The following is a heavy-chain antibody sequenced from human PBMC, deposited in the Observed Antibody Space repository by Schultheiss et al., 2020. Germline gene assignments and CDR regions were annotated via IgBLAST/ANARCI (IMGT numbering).Heavy chain of an antibody. CDR3: ARDHYYDSSDAFDI. Sequence: GGSLRLSCAASGFTFSSYAMSWVRQAPGKGLEWVSTFSGSAGGTYYADSVKGRFTISRDNSKNTLYLQMNSLRAEDTAVYYCARDHYYDSSDAFDIWGQGTMVTVSS. CDR2: FSGSAGGT. CDR1: GFTFSSYA. D-gene: IGHD3-22*01. V-gene: IGHV3-23*01. J-gene: IGHJ3*02.